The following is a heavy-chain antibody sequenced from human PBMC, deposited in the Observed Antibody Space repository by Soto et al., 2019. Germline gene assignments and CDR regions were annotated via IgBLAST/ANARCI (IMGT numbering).Heavy chain of an antibody. V-gene: IGHV3-21*01. D-gene: IGHD5-12*01. CDR2: ISSSSSYI. CDR3: ARAHGRDGYNSAEPY. J-gene: IGHJ4*02. CDR1: GFTFSSYS. Sequence: GGSLRLSCAASGFTFSSYSMNWVRQAPGKGLEWVSSISSSSSYIYYADSVKGRFTISRDNAKNSLYLQMNSLRAEDTAVYYCARAHGRDGYNSAEPYWGQGTLVTVSS.